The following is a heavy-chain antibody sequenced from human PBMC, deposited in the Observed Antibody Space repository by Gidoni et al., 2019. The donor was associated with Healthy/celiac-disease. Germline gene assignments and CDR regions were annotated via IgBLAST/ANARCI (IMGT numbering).Heavy chain of an antibody. CDR3: ARGDLAAAGVDY. CDR1: GFTFSSYG. D-gene: IGHD6-13*01. Sequence: QVQLVESGGGVVQPGRSLRLSCAASGFTFSSYGMHWVRQAPGKGLEGVAVIWYDGSNKYYADSVKGRFTISRDNSKNTLYLQMNSLRAEDTAVYYCARGDLAAAGVDYWGQGTLVTVSS. V-gene: IGHV3-33*01. CDR2: IWYDGSNK. J-gene: IGHJ4*02.